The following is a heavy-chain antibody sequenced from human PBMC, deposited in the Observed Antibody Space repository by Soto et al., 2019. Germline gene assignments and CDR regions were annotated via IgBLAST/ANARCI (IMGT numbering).Heavy chain of an antibody. D-gene: IGHD2-15*01. CDR3: ARGGYCSGGSCYPDDAFDI. CDR2: IYYSGST. V-gene: IGHV4-31*03. Sequence: QVQLQESGPGLVKPSQTLSLTCTVSGGPISSGGYYWSWIRQHPGKGLEWIGYIYYSGSTYYNPSLKSRVTISVDTSKNQFSLKLSSVTAADTAVYYCARGGYCSGGSCYPDDAFDIWGQGTMVTVSS. CDR1: GGPISSGGYY. J-gene: IGHJ3*02.